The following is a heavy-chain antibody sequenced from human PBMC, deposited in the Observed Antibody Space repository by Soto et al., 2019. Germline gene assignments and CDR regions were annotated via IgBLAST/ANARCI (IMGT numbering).Heavy chain of an antibody. CDR1: GFTFGSHA. Sequence: EVQLLESGGGLVQPGGSLRLSCSASGFTFGSHAMNWVRQAPGKGLQWVSAISDSGDKTYYADSVKGRFTISRDNSKHTLYLQMNNMRAEDTALYYCARDLGAGSPNWFDPWGLGPLVTVSS. J-gene: IGHJ5*02. V-gene: IGHV3-23*01. CDR2: ISDSGDKT. CDR3: ARDLGAGSPNWFDP. D-gene: IGHD2-15*01.